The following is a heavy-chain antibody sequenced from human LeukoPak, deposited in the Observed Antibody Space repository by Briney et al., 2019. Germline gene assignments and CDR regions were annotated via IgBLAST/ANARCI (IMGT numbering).Heavy chain of an antibody. Sequence: GGSLRLSCAASGFTFSNYAMHWVRQAPGRGLEGVAVLSYDGSNKYYADSVKGRFTISRDNSKNTLSLQMNSLRAEDTAVYYCARDPISYCGGDCYPFAFDIWGQGTMVTVSS. J-gene: IGHJ3*02. D-gene: IGHD2-21*02. V-gene: IGHV3-30*01. CDR2: LSYDGSNK. CDR1: GFTFSNYA. CDR3: ARDPISYCGGDCYPFAFDI.